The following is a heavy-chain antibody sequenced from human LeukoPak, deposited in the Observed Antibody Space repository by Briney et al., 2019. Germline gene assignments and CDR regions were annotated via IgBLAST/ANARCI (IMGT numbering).Heavy chain of an antibody. Sequence: GGSLRLSCVASGFTFRIHAMTWVRQASGKGLELVSTIRSDGGSIQYADSVAGRFTISRDNSRNTVYLQLNSLRSDDTAVYYCSKGSLTAPRGTRSFSNWGHG. D-gene: IGHD3-10*01. J-gene: IGHJ6*01. CDR2: IRSDGGSI. CDR3: SKGSLTAPRGTRSFSN. CDR1: GFTFRIHA. V-gene: IGHV3-23*01.